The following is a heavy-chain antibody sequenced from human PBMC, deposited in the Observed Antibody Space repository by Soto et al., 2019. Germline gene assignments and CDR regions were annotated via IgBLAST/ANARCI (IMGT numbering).Heavy chain of an antibody. V-gene: IGHV3-15*07. CDR3: TPLALKYSSGWYEFSE. CDR2: IKSKTDGGTT. J-gene: IGHJ4*02. CDR1: GFTFSNVW. D-gene: IGHD6-19*01. Sequence: EVQLVESGGGLVKPGGSLRLSCAASGFTFSNVWMNWVRQAPGKGLECVGRIKSKTDGGTTDYAAPVKGRFTISRDDSKNTLYLQMNSLKTEDTAVYYCTPLALKYSSGWYEFSEWGQGTLVTVSS.